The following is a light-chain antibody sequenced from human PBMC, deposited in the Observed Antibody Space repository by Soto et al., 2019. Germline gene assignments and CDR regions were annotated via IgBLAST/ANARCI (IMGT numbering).Light chain of an antibody. CDR3: QQYCNCPRT. V-gene: IGKV3-15*01. CDR2: GAS. J-gene: IGKJ1*01. Sequence: EIVLTQSPGTLSLSPGERATLSFRTSQSVGGRLAWYQQKPGKAPRYLIHGASTMATGIPARFSGSGSGTEFTLTISSLQSEDFAVYYCQQYCNCPRTFGQGTKVDIK. CDR1: QSVGGR.